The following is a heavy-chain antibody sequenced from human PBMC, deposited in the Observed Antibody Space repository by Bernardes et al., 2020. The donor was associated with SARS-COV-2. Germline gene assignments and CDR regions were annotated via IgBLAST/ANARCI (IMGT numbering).Heavy chain of an antibody. CDR3: ATDLMVRGARSGFDP. D-gene: IGHD3-10*01. CDR1: GYTLTELS. J-gene: IGHJ5*02. CDR2: FDPEDGET. Sequence: ASVKVSCKVSGYTLTELSMHWVRQAPGKGLEWMGGFDPEDGETIYAQKFQGRVTMTEDTSTDTAYMELSSLRSEDTAVYYCATDLMVRGARSGFDPWGQGTLVTVSS. V-gene: IGHV1-24*01.